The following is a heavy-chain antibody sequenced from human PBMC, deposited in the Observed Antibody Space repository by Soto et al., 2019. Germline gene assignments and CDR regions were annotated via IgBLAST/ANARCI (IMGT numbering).Heavy chain of an antibody. D-gene: IGHD3-22*01. CDR1: GDSVSSNRVA. CDR3: VRGVDSSFDY. Sequence: PSQTLSLTCVISGDSVSSNRVAWNWVRQSPSRGLEWLGRTYYRSRWKNDYALTVNSRVTINPDTSKNQFSLQLNSVTPEDTAVYYCVRGVDSSFDYWGQGTLVTVS. J-gene: IGHJ4*02. CDR2: TYYRSRWKN. V-gene: IGHV6-1*01.